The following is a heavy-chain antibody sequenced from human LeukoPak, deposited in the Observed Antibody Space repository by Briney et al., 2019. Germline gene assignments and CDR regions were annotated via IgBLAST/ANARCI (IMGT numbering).Heavy chain of an antibody. CDR1: GFTFSSYS. J-gene: IGHJ3*02. CDR3: ARGTAYYYDSSGYSHDAFDI. CDR2: ISSSSSYI. V-gene: IGHV3-21*04. Sequence: GGSLRLSCAASGFTFSSYSMNWVRQAPGKGLEWVSSISSSSSYIYYADSVKGRFTISRDNAKNSLYLQMNSLRAEDTAVYYCARGTAYYYDSSGYSHDAFDIWGQGTMVTVSS. D-gene: IGHD3-22*01.